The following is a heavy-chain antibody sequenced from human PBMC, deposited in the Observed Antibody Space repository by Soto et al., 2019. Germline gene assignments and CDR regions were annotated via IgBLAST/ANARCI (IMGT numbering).Heavy chain of an antibody. Sequence: ETLSLTCAVYGGSFSGYYWSWIRQPPGKGLEWIGEINHSGSTNYNPSLKSRVTISVDTSKNQFSLKLSSVTAADTAVYYCARGSIAARYWGQGTLVTVSS. J-gene: IGHJ4*02. CDR2: INHSGST. CDR3: ARGSIAARY. V-gene: IGHV4-34*01. CDR1: GGSFSGYY. D-gene: IGHD6-6*01.